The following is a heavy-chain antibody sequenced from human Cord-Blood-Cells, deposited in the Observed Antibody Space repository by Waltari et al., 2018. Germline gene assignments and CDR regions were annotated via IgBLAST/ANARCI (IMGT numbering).Heavy chain of an antibody. V-gene: IGHV3-48*03. D-gene: IGHD4-17*01. Sequence: EVQLVESGGGLVQPGGSLRLSCAASGFTFSSYEMTWSRQAPGKGLEWVSYISSSGSTIYYADSVKGRFTISRDNAKNSLYLQMNSLRAEDTAVYYCARGDYDYGDYFDYWGQGTLVTVSS. CDR2: ISSSGSTI. CDR1: GFTFSSYE. CDR3: ARGDYDYGDYFDY. J-gene: IGHJ4*02.